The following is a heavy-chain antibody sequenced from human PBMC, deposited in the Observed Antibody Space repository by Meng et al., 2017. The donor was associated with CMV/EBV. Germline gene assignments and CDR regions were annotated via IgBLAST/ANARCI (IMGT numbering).Heavy chain of an antibody. CDR3: ARAQYCGGDCYSEGVDEYYYGMDV. D-gene: IGHD2-21*01. Sequence: GVLKISCAASGFTFSSYWMSWVRQAPGKGLEWVANIKQDGSEKYYVDSVKGRFTISRDNAKNSLYLQMNSLRAEDTAVYYCARAQYCGGDCYSEGVDEYYYGMDVWGQGTTVTVSS. V-gene: IGHV3-7*01. CDR1: GFTFSSYW. J-gene: IGHJ6*02. CDR2: IKQDGSEK.